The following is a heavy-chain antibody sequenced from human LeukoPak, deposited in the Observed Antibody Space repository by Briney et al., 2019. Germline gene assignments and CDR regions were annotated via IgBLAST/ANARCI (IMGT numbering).Heavy chain of an antibody. V-gene: IGHV3-7*03. CDR2: IKQDGSEK. CDR3: AKDDSYYYGSGSYGIDY. D-gene: IGHD3-10*01. Sequence: GGSLRLSCAASGFTFSSYWMSWVRQAPGKGLEWVANIKQDGSEKYYVDSVKGRFTISRDNAKNSLYLQMNSLRAEDTALYYCAKDDSYYYGSGSYGIDYWGQGTLVTVSS. J-gene: IGHJ4*02. CDR1: GFTFSSYW.